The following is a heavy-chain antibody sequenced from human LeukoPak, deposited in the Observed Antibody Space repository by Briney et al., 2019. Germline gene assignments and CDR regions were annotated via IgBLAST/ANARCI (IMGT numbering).Heavy chain of an antibody. CDR2: IYTSGST. D-gene: IGHD6-19*01. CDR1: GDSISSYY. Sequence: PSETLSLTCTVSGDSISSYYWSWIRQPAGKGLEWIGRIYTSGSTNYNPSLKSRVTISVDTSKNQFSLKLSSVTAADTAVYYCARNSGHYYYYYMDVWGKGTTVTISS. CDR3: ARNSGHYYYYYMDV. V-gene: IGHV4-4*07. J-gene: IGHJ6*03.